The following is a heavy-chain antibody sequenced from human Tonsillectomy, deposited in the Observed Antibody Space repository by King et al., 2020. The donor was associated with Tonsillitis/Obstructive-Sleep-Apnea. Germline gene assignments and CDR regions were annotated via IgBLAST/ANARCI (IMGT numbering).Heavy chain of an antibody. CDR2: INPNSGGT. Sequence: QLVQSGAEVKKPGASVKVSCKASGYTFTGYYMYWVRQAPGQGLEWMGWINPNSGGTNYEQKFQGRVTMTRDTSISTAYMELSRLRSDDTAVYYCARVPYYGDYLDYWGQGTLVTVSS. J-gene: IGHJ4*02. CDR3: ARVPYYGDYLDY. CDR1: GYTFTGYY. D-gene: IGHD4-17*01. V-gene: IGHV1-2*02.